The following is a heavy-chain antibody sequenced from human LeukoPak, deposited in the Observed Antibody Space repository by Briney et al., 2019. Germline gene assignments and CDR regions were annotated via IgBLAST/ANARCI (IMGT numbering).Heavy chain of an antibody. D-gene: IGHD2/OR15-2a*01. J-gene: IGHJ3*02. CDR3: ADSRHDAFDI. V-gene: IGHV4-59*01. CDR1: GGSISSYY. Sequence: SETLSLTCTVSGGSISSYYWSWIRQPPGKGLEWIGYIYYSGSTNYNPSLKSRVTISVDTSKNQFSLKLSSVTAADTAVYYCADSRHDAFDIWGQGTMVTVSP. CDR2: IYYSGST.